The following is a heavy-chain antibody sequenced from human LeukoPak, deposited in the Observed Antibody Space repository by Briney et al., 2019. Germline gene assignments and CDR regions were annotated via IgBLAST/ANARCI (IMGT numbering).Heavy chain of an antibody. CDR2: VNSDASST. J-gene: IGHJ4*02. CDR3: ARDLRSPSDTNIAIDY. Sequence: GGSLRLSCAASGFTFSSYWMHWVRQTPGNGLVWVSRVNSDASSTVSADSVKGRFTISRDNAMNTLYLQMNSLRAEDTAVYYCARDLRSPSDTNIAIDYWGQGTLVTVSS. CDR1: GFTFSSYW. V-gene: IGHV3-74*03.